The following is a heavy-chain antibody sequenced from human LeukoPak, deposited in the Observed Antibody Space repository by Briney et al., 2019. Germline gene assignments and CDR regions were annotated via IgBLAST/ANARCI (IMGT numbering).Heavy chain of an antibody. CDR2: MNQDGSAK. CDR1: GITLSNYG. CDR3: ATYTHWVAGDV. Sequence: PGGSLRLSCAVSGITLSNYGMSWVRQAPGKGLEWVANMNQDGSAKGYVDSVKGRFTISRDNARNSLYLQMSSLRPEDTAVYYCATYTHWVAGDVWGQGTTVTVSS. V-gene: IGHV3-7*01. D-gene: IGHD3-16*01. J-gene: IGHJ6*02.